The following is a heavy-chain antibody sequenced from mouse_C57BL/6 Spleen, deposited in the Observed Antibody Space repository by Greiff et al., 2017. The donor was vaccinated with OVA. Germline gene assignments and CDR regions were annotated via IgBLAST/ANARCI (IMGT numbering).Heavy chain of an antibody. V-gene: IGHV1-55*01. D-gene: IGHD1-1*01. CDR3: AREGYYGSRESHYAMDY. CDR2: IYPGSGST. J-gene: IGHJ4*01. CDR1: GYTFTSYW. Sequence: QVQLQQPGAELVKPGASVKMSCKASGYTFTSYWITWVKQRPGQGLEWIGDIYPGSGSTNYNEKFKSKATLTVATSSSTAYMQLSSLTSEDSAVYYCAREGYYGSRESHYAMDYWGQGTSVTVSS.